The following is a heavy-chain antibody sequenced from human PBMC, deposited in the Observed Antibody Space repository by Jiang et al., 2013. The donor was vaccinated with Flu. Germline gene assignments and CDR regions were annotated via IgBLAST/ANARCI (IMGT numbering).Heavy chain of an antibody. CDR2: INHSGST. CDR1: GGSFSGYY. J-gene: IGHJ4*02. CDR3: ARWGWLRPRFDY. Sequence: KPSETLSLTCAVYGGSFSGYYWSWIRQPPGKGLEWIGEINHSGSTNYNPSLKSRVTISVDTSKNQFSLKLSSVTAADTAVYYCARWGWLRPRFDYWGQGTLVTVSS. V-gene: IGHV4-34*01. D-gene: IGHD5-12*01.